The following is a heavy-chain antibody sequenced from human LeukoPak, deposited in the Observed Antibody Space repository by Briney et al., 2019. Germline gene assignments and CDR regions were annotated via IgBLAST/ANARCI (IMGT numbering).Heavy chain of an antibody. Sequence: GGSLRLSCAASGFTFSSYAMHWVRQAPGKGLEWVAVISYDGSNKYYADSVKGRFTISRDNSKNTLYLQMNSPRAEDTAVYYCARYQRTVNFDYWGQGTLVTVSS. V-gene: IGHV3-30-3*01. CDR1: GFTFSSYA. J-gene: IGHJ4*02. CDR2: ISYDGSNK. CDR3: ARYQRTVNFDY. D-gene: IGHD2-2*01.